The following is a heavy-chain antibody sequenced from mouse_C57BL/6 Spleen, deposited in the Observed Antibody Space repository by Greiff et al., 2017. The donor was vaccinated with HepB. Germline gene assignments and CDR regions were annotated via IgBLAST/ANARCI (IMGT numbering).Heavy chain of an antibody. V-gene: IGHV1-82*01. J-gene: IGHJ3*01. D-gene: IGHD1-1*01. CDR1: GYAFSSSW. Sequence: VQLQESGPELVKPGASVKISCKASGYAFSSSWMNWVKQRPGKGLEWIGRIYPGDGDTNYNGKFKGKATLTADKSSITAYMQLRSLQSAESAVYICARDDGRGWFAYWGQGTLVTVSA. CDR2: IYPGDGDT. CDR3: ARDDGRGWFAY.